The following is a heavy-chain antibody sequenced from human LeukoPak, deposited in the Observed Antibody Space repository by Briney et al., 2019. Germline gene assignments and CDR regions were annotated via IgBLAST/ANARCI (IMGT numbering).Heavy chain of an antibody. V-gene: IGHV4-34*01. CDR1: GGSFSGYY. CDR2: INHSGST. Sequence: PSETPSLTCAVYGGSFSGYYWSWIRQPPGKGLEWIGEINHSGSTNYNPSLKSRVTISVDTSKNQFSLKLSSVTAADTAVCYCASRRYDFWSGYYSYGSWFDPWGQGTLVTVSS. J-gene: IGHJ5*02. CDR3: ASRRYDFWSGYYSYGSWFDP. D-gene: IGHD3-3*01.